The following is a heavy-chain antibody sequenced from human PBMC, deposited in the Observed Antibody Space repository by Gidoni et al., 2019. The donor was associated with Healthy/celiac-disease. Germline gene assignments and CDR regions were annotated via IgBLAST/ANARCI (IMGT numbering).Heavy chain of an antibody. J-gene: IGHJ3*02. V-gene: IGHV2-5*01. CDR2: IYWNDDK. Sequence: QITLKESGPTLGKTAQTLTLTCTFSGFSLSTSGVGVGRIRRPPGKALEWLALIYWNDDKRYGPSLKSRLTITKDTSKNQVFLPMTNLDPVDTATYYCAHSPPEWLGDFDIWGQGTMVTVSS. D-gene: IGHD6-19*01. CDR1: GFSLSTSGVG. CDR3: AHSPPEWLGDFDI.